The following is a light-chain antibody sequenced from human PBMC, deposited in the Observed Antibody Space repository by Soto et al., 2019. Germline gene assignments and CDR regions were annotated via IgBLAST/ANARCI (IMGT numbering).Light chain of an antibody. Sequence: QSVLTQPPSASGTPGQRVTISCSGSSSNIGSNTVNWYQQLPATAPKLLIYSNNQRPSGVPDRFSGSKSGTSASLAISGLQSEDEADYYCAAWDDSLNGSVVFGGGTKLTVL. CDR1: SSNIGSNT. V-gene: IGLV1-44*01. J-gene: IGLJ2*01. CDR3: AAWDDSLNGSVV. CDR2: SNN.